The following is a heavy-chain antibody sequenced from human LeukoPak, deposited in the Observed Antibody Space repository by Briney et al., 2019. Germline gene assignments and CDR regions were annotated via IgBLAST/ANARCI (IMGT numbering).Heavy chain of an antibody. CDR3: VRGRGNGRPENYFDY. CDR1: GDTFTSYD. J-gene: IGHJ4*02. CDR2: MNPNSGNT. Sequence: ASVQFSCKAAGDTFTSYDSNWGRRATGQGVEWMGWMNPNSGNTGYPQKFQGRVTMTSNTSISTAYMELSSLRSEDTAVYYCVRGRGNGRPENYFDYWGQGTLVTVSS. D-gene: IGHD2-8*01. V-gene: IGHV1-8*01.